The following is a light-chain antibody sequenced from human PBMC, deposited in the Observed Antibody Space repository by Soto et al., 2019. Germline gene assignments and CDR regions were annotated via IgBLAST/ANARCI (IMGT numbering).Light chain of an antibody. CDR2: AAS. V-gene: IGKV1D-12*01. J-gene: IGKJ1*01. CDR3: QQANRCPRT. Sequence: DLQMTQSPSSVSASVGDRVTITCRASQAISTWLAWYQQKPGKAPKLLIYAASNLQTGVPSRFSASGSWTDCPLTIGRLQPEDFATYCCQQANRCPRTFSQWTTFEIK. CDR1: QAISTW.